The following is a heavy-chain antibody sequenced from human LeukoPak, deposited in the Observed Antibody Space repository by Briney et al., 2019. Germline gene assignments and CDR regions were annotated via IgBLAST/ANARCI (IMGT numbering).Heavy chain of an antibody. V-gene: IGHV4-34*01. CDR2: INHSGST. CDR1: GGSFSGYY. Sequence: SETLSLTCAVYGGSFSGYYWSWIRQPPGKGLEWIGEINHSGSTNYNPSLKSRVTISVDTSKNQFSLKLSSVTAADTAVYYCAKVASYSSGWHTGDYWGQGTLVTVSS. CDR3: AKVASYSSGWHTGDY. D-gene: IGHD6-19*01. J-gene: IGHJ4*02.